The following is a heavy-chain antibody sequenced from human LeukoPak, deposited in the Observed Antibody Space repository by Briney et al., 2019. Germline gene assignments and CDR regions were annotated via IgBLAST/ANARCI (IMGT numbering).Heavy chain of an antibody. CDR3: ARGGVRASDYYYYYMDV. J-gene: IGHJ6*03. CDR1: GFTFSSYE. CDR2: ISRSGSTI. V-gene: IGHV3-48*03. D-gene: IGHD4-23*01. Sequence: GGSLRLSCAASGFTFSSYEMNWVRQARGKGREWVSYISRSGSTIYYADSVKGRFTISRDNAKNSLYLQMNSLRAEDTAVYYCARGGVRASDYYYYYMDVWGKGTTVTVSS.